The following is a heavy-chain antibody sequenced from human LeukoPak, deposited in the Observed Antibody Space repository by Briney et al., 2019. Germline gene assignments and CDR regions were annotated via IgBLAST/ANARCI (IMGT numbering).Heavy chain of an antibody. CDR3: TRDGSMASMAIFRFDY. CDR1: TFTFSSYS. D-gene: IGHD5-24*01. V-gene: IGHV3-21*01. CDR2: ISSRSDYI. Sequence: KPGGSLRLSCAASTFTFSSYSMNWVRQAPGKGLEWVSSISSRSDYIYYADSVKGRFTISRDNAKNSLYLQMNSLRAEDTAVYYCTRDGSMASMAIFRFDYWGQGTLVTVSS. J-gene: IGHJ4*02.